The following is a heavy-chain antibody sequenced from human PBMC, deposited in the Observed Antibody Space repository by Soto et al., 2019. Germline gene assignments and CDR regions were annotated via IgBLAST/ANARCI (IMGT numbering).Heavy chain of an antibody. Sequence: EVQLLECGGGLVRPGGSLRLSCAASGFTFYNYAMNWVRQAPGKGLEWVSTISGGGDGTYYADSVKGRFTISRDNSRNTVYLQMNSLRAEDTAVYYCAKKGLGSLATYCTTGDCHYAFDVWGQGTLVTVSS. CDR3: AKKGLGSLATYCTTGDCHYAFDV. CDR2: ISGGGDGT. D-gene: IGHD2-8*01. V-gene: IGHV3-23*01. J-gene: IGHJ3*01. CDR1: GFTFYNYA.